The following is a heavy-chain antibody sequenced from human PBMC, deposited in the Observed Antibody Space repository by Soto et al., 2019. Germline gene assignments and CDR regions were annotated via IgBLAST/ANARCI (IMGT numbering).Heavy chain of an antibody. D-gene: IGHD4-17*01. J-gene: IGHJ4*02. CDR3: ARAFVYGDEREIDF. CDR1: GYTFSNYD. Sequence: QVQLVQSGAEVKKPGASVKVSCQTSGYTFSNYDINWVRQAPGQGLEWMGCISVYNEDKNYAQKFQGRVTMTTDTSTNTAYMDLRNLRSDDTAVYYCARAFVYGDEREIDFWGQGTLVTVSS. V-gene: IGHV1-18*01. CDR2: ISVYNEDK.